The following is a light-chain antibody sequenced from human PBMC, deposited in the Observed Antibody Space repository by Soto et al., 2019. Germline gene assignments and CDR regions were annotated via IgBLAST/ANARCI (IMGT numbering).Light chain of an antibody. V-gene: IGKV1-5*01. CDR3: QHLVT. J-gene: IGKJ2*01. Sequence: DIQMTQSPSTLSASVGDRVTITCRASQSISSWLAWYQQKPGKAPKLLIYDASSLESGVPSRFSGSGSGTEFTLTISSLQTDDFATYYCQHLVTFGQGTKLEIK. CDR2: DAS. CDR1: QSISSW.